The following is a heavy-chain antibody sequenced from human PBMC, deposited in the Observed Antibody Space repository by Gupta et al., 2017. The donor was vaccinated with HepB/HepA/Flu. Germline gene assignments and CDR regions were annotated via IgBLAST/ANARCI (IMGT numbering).Heavy chain of an antibody. Sequence: QVQLVESGGGVVQPGRSLRLSCAASGFTFSSYGMHRVRQAPGKGLEWVAVISYDGSNKYYADSVKGRFTISRDNSKNTLYLQMNSLRAEDTAVYYCAKDYDFWSGPDYWGQGTLITVSS. CDR2: ISYDGSNK. J-gene: IGHJ4*02. CDR1: GFTFSSYG. CDR3: AKDYDFWSGPDY. D-gene: IGHD3-3*01. V-gene: IGHV3-30*18.